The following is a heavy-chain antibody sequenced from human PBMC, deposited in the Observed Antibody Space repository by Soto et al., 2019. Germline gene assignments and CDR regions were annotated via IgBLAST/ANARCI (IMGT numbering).Heavy chain of an antibody. J-gene: IGHJ4*01. V-gene: IGHV4-61*01. CDR2: MYYSGSN. Sequence: QVQLQESGPGLVKPSETLSLTCTVSGGSVGSGSYYWSWIRPPPGKGLEWIGYMYYSGSNNYNPSLKSRFTVSVDTSKNQFSLNLSSVTAADTAVYYCARTYSGFVQCYFDYWGQGALVIVSS. D-gene: IGHD6-6*01. CDR1: GGSVGSGSYY. CDR3: ARTYSGFVQCYFDY.